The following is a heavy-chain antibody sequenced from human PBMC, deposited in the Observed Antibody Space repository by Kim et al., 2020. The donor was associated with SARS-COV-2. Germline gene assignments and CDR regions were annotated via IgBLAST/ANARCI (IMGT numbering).Heavy chain of an antibody. Sequence: SVKGRFTISRDNSKNTLYLQMNSLRAEDTAVYYCAKDHPSSSSFNWFDPWGQGTLVTVSS. CDR3: AKDHPSSSSFNWFDP. D-gene: IGHD6-13*01. J-gene: IGHJ5*02. V-gene: IGHV3-23*01.